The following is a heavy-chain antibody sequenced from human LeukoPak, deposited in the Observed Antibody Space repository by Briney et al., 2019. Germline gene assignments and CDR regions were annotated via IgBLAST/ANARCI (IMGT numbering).Heavy chain of an antibody. D-gene: IGHD6-13*01. CDR2: FDPEDGET. V-gene: IGHV1-24*01. J-gene: IGHJ5*02. Sequence: APVKVSCKVSGYTLTELSMRWVRQAPGKGLEWMGGFDPEDGETIYAQKFQGRVTMTEDTSTDTAYMELSSLRSEDTAVYYCATDRLHSSWYRSGWFDPWGQGTLVTVSS. CDR1: GYTLTELS. CDR3: ATDRLHSSWYRSGWFDP.